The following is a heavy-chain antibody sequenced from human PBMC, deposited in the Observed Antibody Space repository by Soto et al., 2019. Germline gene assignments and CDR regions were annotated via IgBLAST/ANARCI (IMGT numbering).Heavy chain of an antibody. Sequence: ESGGGVVQPGRSLRLSCAASGFTFSSYGMHWVRQAPGKGLEWVAVISYDGSNKYYADSMKGRFTISRDNSKNTLYLQMNSLRAEDTAVYYCAKLWGTSTYDSSGYPIDYWGQGTLVTVSS. D-gene: IGHD3-22*01. CDR2: ISYDGSNK. CDR1: GFTFSSYG. J-gene: IGHJ4*02. V-gene: IGHV3-30*18. CDR3: AKLWGTSTYDSSGYPIDY.